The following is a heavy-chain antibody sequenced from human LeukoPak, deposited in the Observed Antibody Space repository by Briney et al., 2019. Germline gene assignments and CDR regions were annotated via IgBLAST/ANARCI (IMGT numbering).Heavy chain of an antibody. D-gene: IGHD3-3*01. Sequence: PGGSLRLSCAASGFTVSSNYMSWVRQAPGKGLEWVSVIYSGGSTYYADSVKGRFTISRDNSKNTLYLQMNSLRAEDTAVYYCAKEFLEWLLSNAFDIWGQGTMVTVSS. CDR1: GFTVSSNY. CDR2: IYSGGST. J-gene: IGHJ3*02. V-gene: IGHV3-53*01. CDR3: AKEFLEWLLSNAFDI.